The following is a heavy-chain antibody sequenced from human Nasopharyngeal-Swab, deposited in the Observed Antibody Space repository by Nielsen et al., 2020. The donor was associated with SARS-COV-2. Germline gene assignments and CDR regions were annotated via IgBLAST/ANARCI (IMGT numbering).Heavy chain of an antibody. Sequence: SLKISCAASGFTFSSYWMHWVRQAPGKGLEWVSGISWNSGSIGYADSVKGRFTISRDNAKNSLYLQMNSLRAEDTALYYCAKALMGWELGTAFDIWGQGTMVTVSS. CDR3: AKALMGWELGTAFDI. D-gene: IGHD1-26*01. CDR1: GFTFSSYW. CDR2: ISWNSGSI. V-gene: IGHV3-9*01. J-gene: IGHJ3*02.